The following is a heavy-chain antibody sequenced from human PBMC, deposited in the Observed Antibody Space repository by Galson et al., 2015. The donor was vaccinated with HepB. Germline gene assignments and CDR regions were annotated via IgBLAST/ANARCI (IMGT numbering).Heavy chain of an antibody. J-gene: IGHJ2*01. Sequence: CAISGDSVSSNSAAWYWIRQSPSRGLEWLGRTYYRSKWNNDYAVSVKSRININPDTSKNQFSLQLNSVTPEDTAVYYCARAPTGGWYFDLWGRGTLVTVSS. V-gene: IGHV6-1*01. CDR1: GDSVSSNSAA. CDR2: TYYRSKWNN. D-gene: IGHD7-27*01. CDR3: ARAPTGGWYFDL.